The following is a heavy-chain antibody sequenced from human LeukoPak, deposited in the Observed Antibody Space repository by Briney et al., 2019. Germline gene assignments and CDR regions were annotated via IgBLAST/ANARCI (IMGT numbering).Heavy chain of an antibody. Sequence: SETLSLTFTVSGGSISSYYWSWIRQPPGKGLEWIGYIYYSGSTNYNPSLKSRVTISVDTSKNQFSLKLSSVTAADTAVYYCAREKRDGYGNDAFDIWGQGTMVTVSS. J-gene: IGHJ3*02. D-gene: IGHD5-24*01. V-gene: IGHV4-59*01. CDR1: GGSISSYY. CDR2: IYYSGST. CDR3: AREKRDGYGNDAFDI.